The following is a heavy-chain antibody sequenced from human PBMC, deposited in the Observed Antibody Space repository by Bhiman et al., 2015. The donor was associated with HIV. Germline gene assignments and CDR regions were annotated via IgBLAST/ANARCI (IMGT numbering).Heavy chain of an antibody. CDR3: ASSTTVVKGDYYYYAMDI. CDR1: GFTFSEYS. J-gene: IGHJ6*02. CDR2: ISWSGTTI. D-gene: IGHD4-23*01. Sequence: QVQLVESGGGLVKPGGSLRLSCAASGFTFSEYSMSWIRQAPGKGLEWVSYISWSGTTIYYTDSVKGRFATSRDNAKNSLYLQMNSLTAEDTAVYYCASSTTVVKGDYYYYAMDIWGQGATVTVSS. V-gene: IGHV3-11*04.